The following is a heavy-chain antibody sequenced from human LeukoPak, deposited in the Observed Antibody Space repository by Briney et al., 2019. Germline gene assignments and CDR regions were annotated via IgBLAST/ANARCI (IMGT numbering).Heavy chain of an antibody. V-gene: IGHV4-59*01. CDR2: IYYSGST. Sequence: SETLSLTCTVSGGSISSYYWSWIRQPPGKGLEWIGYIYYSGSTNYNPSLKSRVTISVDTSKNQFSLKLSSVTGADTAVYYCARTYYDILTGYPSLGPWGQGTLVTVSS. J-gene: IGHJ5*02. CDR3: ARTYYDILTGYPSLGP. D-gene: IGHD3-9*01. CDR1: GGSISSYY.